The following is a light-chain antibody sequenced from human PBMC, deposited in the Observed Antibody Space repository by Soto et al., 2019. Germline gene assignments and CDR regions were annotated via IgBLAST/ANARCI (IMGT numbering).Light chain of an antibody. J-gene: IGKJ3*01. Sequence: DIQMTQSPSSVSASVGDRVTITCRASQGISNWLAWYQQKPGKAPSLLIHAASSLQSGVPSRFSGCGYGTDFTLTISSLQPEDFATYFCQQANSLPVTFGPGTKVDIK. CDR3: QQANSLPVT. V-gene: IGKV1-12*01. CDR1: QGISNW. CDR2: AAS.